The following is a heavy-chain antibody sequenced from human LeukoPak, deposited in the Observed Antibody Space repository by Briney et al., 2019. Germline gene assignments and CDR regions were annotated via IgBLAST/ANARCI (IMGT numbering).Heavy chain of an antibody. J-gene: IGHJ4*02. CDR3: GRDGGYRRTDY. CDR2: IKHDGSEK. Sequence: GSLRLSCAASGFTFSDFWMSWVRQAPGKGLEWVANIKHDGSEKYYVDSVKGRFTISRDNAKSILYLQMNILRAEDTAVYYCGRDGGYRRTDYWGQGTLVTVSS. CDR1: GFTFSDFW. V-gene: IGHV3-7*01. D-gene: IGHD5-24*01.